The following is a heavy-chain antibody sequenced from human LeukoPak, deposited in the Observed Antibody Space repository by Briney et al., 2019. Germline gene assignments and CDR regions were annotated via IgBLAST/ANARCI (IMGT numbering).Heavy chain of an antibody. D-gene: IGHD6-19*01. CDR1: GYTFTSFD. CDR2: TNPNSGNT. CDR3: ARGPQWRGGYYYMDI. Sequence: ASVRVSCKASGYTFTSFDINWVRQATGQGLEWMGWTNPNSGNTGYAQKFQGRVTMAMNTSISTAYIELRGLRSEDTAVYYCARGPQWRGGYYYMDIWGKGTTVTVSS. J-gene: IGHJ6*03. V-gene: IGHV1-8*01.